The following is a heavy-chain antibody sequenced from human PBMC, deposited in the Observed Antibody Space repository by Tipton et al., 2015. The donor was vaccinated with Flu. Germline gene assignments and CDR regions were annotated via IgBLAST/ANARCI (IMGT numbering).Heavy chain of an antibody. CDR1: GGSLSGYY. D-gene: IGHD5-12*01. J-gene: IGHJ4*02. Sequence: LRLSCTVSGGSLSGYYWSWIRQPAGKGLEWIGRIYTGGSSYYNPSLKSRVTMSVDTSKNQFSLKLDSMTAADTAVYFCARDGYRGYDFGYYFDCWGQGTLVTVST. CDR3: ARDGYRGYDFGYYFDC. V-gene: IGHV4-4*07. CDR2: IYTGGSS.